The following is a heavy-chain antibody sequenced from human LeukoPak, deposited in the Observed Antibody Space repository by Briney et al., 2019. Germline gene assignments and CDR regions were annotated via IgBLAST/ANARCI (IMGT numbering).Heavy chain of an antibody. D-gene: IGHD2-8*01. V-gene: IGHV3-23*01. CDR2: ISGSGGST. Sequence: GGSLRLSCAVSGFAFCSEAMSWVRQSPGKGLEWVSAISGSGGSTYYADSVKGRFTISRDNSKNTLYLQMNSLRAEDTAVYYCAKSHGGLLIPFFDYWGQGTLVTVSS. CDR1: GFAFCSEA. CDR3: AKSHGGLLIPFFDY. J-gene: IGHJ4*02.